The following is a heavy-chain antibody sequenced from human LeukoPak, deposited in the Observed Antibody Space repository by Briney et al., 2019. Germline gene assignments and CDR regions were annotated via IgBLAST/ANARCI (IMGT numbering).Heavy chain of an antibody. Sequence: PGGSLRLSCAASGFTLSSYGMHWVRQAPGKGLEWVAVISYDGSNKYYADSVKGRFTISRDNSKNTLYLQMNSLRAEDTAVYYCAKPLWFGEMGYYGMDVWGKGTTVTVSS. D-gene: IGHD3-10*01. V-gene: IGHV3-30*18. CDR1: GFTLSSYG. J-gene: IGHJ6*04. CDR2: ISYDGSNK. CDR3: AKPLWFGEMGYYGMDV.